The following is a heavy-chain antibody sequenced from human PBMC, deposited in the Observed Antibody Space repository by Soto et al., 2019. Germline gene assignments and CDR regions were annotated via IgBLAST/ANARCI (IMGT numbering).Heavy chain of an antibody. D-gene: IGHD6-19*01. CDR3: ARGYSSGWYPAYSHGMDV. CDR2: INHSARP. J-gene: IGHJ6*02. Sequence: SGTLSLTCAVFGGYFVGYYCSFSRQPTVKGREWIGQINHSARPNYNPSLKSRVTISVDTSRDQLSLKLSSVTAADTAVYYCARGYSSGWYPAYSHGMDVWGQGTTVTVSS. CDR1: GGYFVGYY. V-gene: IGHV4-34*01.